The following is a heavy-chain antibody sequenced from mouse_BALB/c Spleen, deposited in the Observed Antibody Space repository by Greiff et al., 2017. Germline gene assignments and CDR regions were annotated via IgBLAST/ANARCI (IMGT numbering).Heavy chain of an antibody. V-gene: IGHV1S135*01. CDR3: ARKEAYYRYDFDY. CDR2: IDPYNGGT. CDR1: GYSFTDYY. D-gene: IGHD2-14*01. J-gene: IGHJ2*01. Sequence: EVQLQESGPELVKPGASVKVSCKASGYSFTDYYMYWVKQSPGKSLEWIGSIDPYNGGTSYNQKFQGKATLTVDKSSSTAFMHLNSLTSEDSAVYYCARKEAYYRYDFDYWGQGTTLTVSS.